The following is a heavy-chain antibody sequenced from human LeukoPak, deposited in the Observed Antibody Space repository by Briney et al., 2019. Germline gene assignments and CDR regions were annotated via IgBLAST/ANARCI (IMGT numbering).Heavy chain of an antibody. J-gene: IGHJ3*02. Sequence: GGSLRLSCAAYGFTFSSYSMKWVRQAPGKGLEWVSFISSSSSYIYYADSVKGRFTISRDNAKNSLYLQMSSLRAEDTAVYYCARDCIAPPCDAFDIWGQGTLVTVSS. V-gene: IGHV3-21*01. CDR1: GFTFSSYS. D-gene: IGHD6-13*01. CDR2: ISSSSSYI. CDR3: ARDCIAPPCDAFDI.